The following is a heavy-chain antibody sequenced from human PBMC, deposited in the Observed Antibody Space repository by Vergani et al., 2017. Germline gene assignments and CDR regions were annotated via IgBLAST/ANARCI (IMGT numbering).Heavy chain of an antibody. V-gene: IGHV3-15*07. J-gene: IGHJ6*02. CDR3: TTDPRYCGDGSCYWLRDHHYYGMDV. D-gene: IGHD2-21*01. CDR2: IKSTFDRGTT. CDR1: GFSFRNAW. Sequence: EVQLVESGGGLVKPGGPLRLSCVASGFSFRNAWMNWVRRTPGKGLEWVGRIKSTFDRGTTDYAAAVKGRFTISRDDSKNTLFLQMNGLKTEDIGVYYCTTDPRYCGDGSCYWLRDHHYYGMDVWGQGTTVTVSS.